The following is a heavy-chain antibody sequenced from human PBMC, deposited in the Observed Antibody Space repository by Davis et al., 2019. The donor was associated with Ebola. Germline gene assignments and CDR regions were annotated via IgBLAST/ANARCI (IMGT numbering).Heavy chain of an antibody. D-gene: IGHD5-24*01. CDR2: IIPILGIA. Sequence: SVLVSCKASAGIFSSYTISWVRQAPGQGLEWMGRIIPILGIANYAHKFQGRVTITADKSTSTAYMELSSLRSEDTAVYYCAGGERATRFDYWGQGTLVTVSS. CDR1: AGIFSSYT. CDR3: AGGERATRFDY. J-gene: IGHJ4*02. V-gene: IGHV1-69*02.